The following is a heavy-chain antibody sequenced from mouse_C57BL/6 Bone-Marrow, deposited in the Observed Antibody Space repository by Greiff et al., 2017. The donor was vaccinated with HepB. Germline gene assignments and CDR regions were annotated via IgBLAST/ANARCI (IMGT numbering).Heavy chain of an antibody. CDR2: IYPRSGNT. CDR1: GYTFTSYG. CDR3: ARWDYGYYAMDY. J-gene: IGHJ4*01. Sequence: VQLQQSGAELARPGASVKLSCKASGYTFTSYGISWVKQRTGQGLEWIGEIYPRSGNTYYNEKFKGKATLTADKSSSSAYMELRSLTSEDSAVYFCARWDYGYYAMDYWGQGTSVTVSS. D-gene: IGHD1-1*01. V-gene: IGHV1-81*01.